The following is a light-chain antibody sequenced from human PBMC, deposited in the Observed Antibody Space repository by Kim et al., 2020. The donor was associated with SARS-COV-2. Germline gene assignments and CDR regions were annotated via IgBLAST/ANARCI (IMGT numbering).Light chain of an antibody. CDR1: QDIASY. J-gene: IGKJ3*01. Sequence: IQLTQSPSSLSASVGDRVTITCRASQDIASYLAWYQQKPGKAPDLLIYAASTLQSGVSSRFSGSGSGTDFTLTISSLQPEDFATYYCQQVKSYPITFGPGTKVDIK. CDR2: AAS. CDR3: QQVKSYPIT. V-gene: IGKV1-9*01.